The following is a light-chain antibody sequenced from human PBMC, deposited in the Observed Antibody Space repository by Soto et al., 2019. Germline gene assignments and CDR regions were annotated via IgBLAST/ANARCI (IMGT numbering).Light chain of an antibody. CDR2: AAS. Sequence: DLQMTQSPSTLSASVGDRVTITCRASQSISSRLAWYQQKPGKAPKVLIFAASTLESGVPSRFSGSGSGTEFTLTISSLQPDDFATYYCQQYNSYARTFGQGTKVEIK. V-gene: IGKV1-5*01. J-gene: IGKJ1*01. CDR1: QSISSR. CDR3: QQYNSYART.